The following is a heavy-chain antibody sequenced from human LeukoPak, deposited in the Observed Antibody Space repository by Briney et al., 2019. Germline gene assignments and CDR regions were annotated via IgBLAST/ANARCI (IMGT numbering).Heavy chain of an antibody. D-gene: IGHD6-6*01. CDR2: INPSGGST. V-gene: IGHV1-46*01. CDR1: GYTFTSYY. J-gene: IGHJ2*01. CDR3: ARGASSIAALNPFWYFDL. Sequence: GASVKVSCKASGYTFTSYYMHWVRQGPGQGLEWMGIINPSGGSTSYAQKFKGRVTMTRDTSTNTVYMELSSLRSEDTAVYYCARGASSIAALNPFWYFDLWGRGTLVTVSS.